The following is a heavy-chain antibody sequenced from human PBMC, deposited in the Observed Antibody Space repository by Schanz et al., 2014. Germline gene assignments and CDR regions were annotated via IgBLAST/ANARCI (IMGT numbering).Heavy chain of an antibody. CDR2: ITAYNGDT. V-gene: IGHV1-18*01. J-gene: IGHJ3*02. D-gene: IGHD5-18*01. Sequence: QVQLVQSGAEVKKPGASVKVSCKASGYTFTSHGISWVRQAPGQGLEWMGWITAYNGDTNYALKLQGRVTMTTDTYTGTAYMELRSLRSDDTALYYCTRGGYSYALSAFDIWGQGTMXTVSS. CDR1: GYTFTSHG. CDR3: TRGGYSYALSAFDI.